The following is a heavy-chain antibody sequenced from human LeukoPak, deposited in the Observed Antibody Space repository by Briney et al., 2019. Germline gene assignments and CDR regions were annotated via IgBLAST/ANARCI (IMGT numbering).Heavy chain of an antibody. CDR3: ASLWFGETAY. CDR1: GFTVSSNY. V-gene: IGHV3-66*01. Sequence: GGSLRLSCPASGFTVSSNYMSWVGQAPGKGLEWVSVIYSGGSTYYADSVNGRFTISRDNSKNTLYLQMNSLRAEDTAVYYCASLWFGETAYWGEGTLVTVSS. J-gene: IGHJ4*02. D-gene: IGHD3-10*01. CDR2: IYSGGST.